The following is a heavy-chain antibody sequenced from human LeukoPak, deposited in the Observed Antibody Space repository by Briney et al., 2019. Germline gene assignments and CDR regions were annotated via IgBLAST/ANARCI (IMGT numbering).Heavy chain of an antibody. D-gene: IGHD4-17*01. Sequence: GGSLRLSCAASGFTFSSYAMHWVRQAPGKGLEWVAVISYDGSNKYYADSVKGRFTISRDNSKNTLYLQMNSLRAEDTAVYYCARGTYYGDYEGLFVYWGQGTLVTVSS. CDR3: ARGTYYGDYEGLFVY. CDR2: ISYDGSNK. CDR1: GFTFSSYA. J-gene: IGHJ4*02. V-gene: IGHV3-30-3*01.